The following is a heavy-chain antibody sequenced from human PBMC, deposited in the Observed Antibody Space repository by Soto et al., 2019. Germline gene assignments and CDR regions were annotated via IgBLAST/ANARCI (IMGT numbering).Heavy chain of an antibody. Sequence: GESLKISCKGSGYSVTSYWIGWVRQMPGKGLEWMGIIYPRDSDTRCSPSFQGQVTISADKSISTAYLQWSSLKASDTAMYYCAILAVAEVDYWGQGTLVTVSS. V-gene: IGHV5-51*01. CDR1: GYSVTSYW. CDR2: IYPRDSDT. J-gene: IGHJ4*02. D-gene: IGHD6-19*01. CDR3: AILAVAEVDY.